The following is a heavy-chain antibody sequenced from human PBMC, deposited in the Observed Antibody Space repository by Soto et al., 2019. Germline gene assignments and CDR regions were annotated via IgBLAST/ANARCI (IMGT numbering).Heavy chain of an antibody. D-gene: IGHD3-9*01. CDR3: ARGVTYYDILTGYSPYNWFDP. CDR2: ISAYNGNT. CDR1: GYTFTSYG. V-gene: IGHV1-18*01. J-gene: IGHJ5*02. Sequence: ASVKVSCKASGYTFTSYGISWVRQAPGQGLEWMGWISAYNGNTNYAQKLQGRVTMTTDTSTSTAYMELRSLRSDDTAVYYCARGVTYYDILTGYSPYNWFDPWGQGXLVTVYS.